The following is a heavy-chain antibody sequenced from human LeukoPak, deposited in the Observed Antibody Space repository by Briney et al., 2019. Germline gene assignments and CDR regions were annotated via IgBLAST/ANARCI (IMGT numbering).Heavy chain of an antibody. CDR1: GYTFSSYD. Sequence: EASVKVSCKASGYTFSSYDINWVRQAAGQGPEWMGWMNPYSANTGYAQKFQGRVTMTRNTSISTAYMELSSLTSDDTAMYYCARGDPSCTSASCYNYWGQGTLVTVSS. CDR2: MNPYSANT. D-gene: IGHD2-2*01. V-gene: IGHV1-8*01. J-gene: IGHJ4*02. CDR3: ARGDPSCTSASCYNY.